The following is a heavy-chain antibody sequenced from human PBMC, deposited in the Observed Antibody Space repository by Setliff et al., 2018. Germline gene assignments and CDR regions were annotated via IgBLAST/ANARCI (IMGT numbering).Heavy chain of an antibody. Sequence: GESLKISCKGSGYSFTSHWIGWVRQMPGKGLELMGIIYPRDSDTRYSPSLQGQFTISADKSITTAYLQWSRLKVSDSGIYSCARGRRDGYKAGFDPWGQGTLVTVSS. V-gene: IGHV5-51*01. D-gene: IGHD5-12*01. CDR3: ARGRRDGYKAGFDP. CDR1: GYSFTSHW. CDR2: IYPRDSDT. J-gene: IGHJ5*02.